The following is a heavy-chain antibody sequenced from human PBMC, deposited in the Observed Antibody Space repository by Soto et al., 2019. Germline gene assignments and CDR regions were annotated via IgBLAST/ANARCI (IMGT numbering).Heavy chain of an antibody. CDR2: INHSGST. CDR3: ARGLYSDFCSGYHNWFDP. D-gene: IGHD3-3*01. J-gene: IGHJ5*02. Sequence: XETLSLTFAVYGGSFSGYYWSWIRQPPGKGLEWIGEINHSGSTNYNPSLKSRVTISVDTSKNQFSLKLSSVTAADTAVYYCARGLYSDFCSGYHNWFDPWGQGTLVTGLL. CDR1: GGSFSGYY. V-gene: IGHV4-34*01.